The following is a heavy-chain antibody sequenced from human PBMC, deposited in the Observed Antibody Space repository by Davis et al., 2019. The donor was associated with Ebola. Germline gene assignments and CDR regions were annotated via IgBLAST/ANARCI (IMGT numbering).Heavy chain of an antibody. Sequence: GESLKISCAASGFTVSSNYMSWVRQAPGKGLEWVSVIYSGGSTYYADSVKGRFTISRDNAKNSLYLQMNSLRAEDTAVYYCARRSDYYDSSGYRGRYYYYGMDVWGQGTTVTVSS. D-gene: IGHD3-22*01. V-gene: IGHV3-53*01. J-gene: IGHJ6*02. CDR2: IYSGGST. CDR1: GFTVSSNY. CDR3: ARRSDYYDSSGYRGRYYYYGMDV.